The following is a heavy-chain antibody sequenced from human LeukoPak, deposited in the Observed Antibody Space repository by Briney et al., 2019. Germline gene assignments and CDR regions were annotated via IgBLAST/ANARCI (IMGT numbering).Heavy chain of an antibody. D-gene: IGHD3-16*02. V-gene: IGHV1-46*01. CDR2: INPSGGST. CDR3: ARGQPGRITFGGVIVTLPDY. CDR1: GYTLTELS. Sequence: ASVKVSCKVSGYTLTELSMHWVRQAPGQGLEWMGIINPSGGSTSYAQKFQGRVTMTRDTSTSTAYMGLSSLRSEDTAVYYCARGQPGRITFGGVIVTLPDYWGQGTLVTVSS. J-gene: IGHJ4*02.